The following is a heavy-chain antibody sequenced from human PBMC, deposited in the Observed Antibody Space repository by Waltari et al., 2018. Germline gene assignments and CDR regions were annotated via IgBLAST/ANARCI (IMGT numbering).Heavy chain of an antibody. Sequence: QVQLQESGPGLVKPSETLSLTCAVSGYSISSGYYWGWIRQPPGKGLEWIGSIYHSGSTYYNPSLKSRVTIAVDTSKNQFSLKLSSVTAADTAVYYCARWLQFYWYFDLWGRGTLVTVSS. V-gene: IGHV4-38-2*01. D-gene: IGHD5-12*01. CDR1: GYSISSGYY. CDR2: IYHSGST. CDR3: ARWLQFYWYFDL. J-gene: IGHJ2*01.